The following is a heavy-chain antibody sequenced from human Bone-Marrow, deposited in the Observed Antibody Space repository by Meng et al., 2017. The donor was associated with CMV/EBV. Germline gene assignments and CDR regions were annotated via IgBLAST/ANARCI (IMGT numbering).Heavy chain of an antibody. J-gene: IGHJ4*02. CDR2: IIPIFGTA. V-gene: IGHV1-69*12. D-gene: IGHD5-18*01. Sequence: QVQLVQSGAEVKKXXXXXKXXCXXSGGTFSSYAISWVRQAPGQGLAWMGGIIPIFGTANYAQKFQGRVTITADESTSTAYMELSSLRSEDTAVYYCARVDGGYSYGLPFDYWGQGTLVTVSS. CDR3: ARVDGGYSYGLPFDY. CDR1: GGTFSSYA.